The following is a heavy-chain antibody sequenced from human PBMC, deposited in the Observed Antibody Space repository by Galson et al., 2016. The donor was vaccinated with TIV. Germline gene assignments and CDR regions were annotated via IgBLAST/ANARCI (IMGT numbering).Heavy chain of an antibody. D-gene: IGHD2-21*02. CDR1: GFTFSTYA. V-gene: IGHV3-9*01. Sequence: SLRLSCATSGFTFSTYAMSWVRQPPGKGLEWVSGITWNSVGIDYADSVKGRFTISRDNAKNSLYLQMNSLRPDDTALYYCAKEQSCGGDCYLFDFWGQGALVTVSS. CDR3: AKEQSCGGDCYLFDF. CDR2: ITWNSVGI. J-gene: IGHJ4*02.